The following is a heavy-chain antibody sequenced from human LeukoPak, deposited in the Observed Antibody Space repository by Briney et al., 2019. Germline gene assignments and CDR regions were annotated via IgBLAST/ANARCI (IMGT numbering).Heavy chain of an antibody. V-gene: IGHV1-2*02. J-gene: IGHJ4*02. Sequence: ASVKVSCKASGYTFTGYYMHWVRQAPGQGLEWMGWINPNSGGTNYAQKFQGRVTMTRDTSISTAYMELSRLRSDDTAVYYCARDPDPYCSSTSCWGAGYWGQGTLVTVSS. D-gene: IGHD2-2*01. CDR1: GYTFTGYY. CDR3: ARDPDPYCSSTSCWGAGY. CDR2: INPNSGGT.